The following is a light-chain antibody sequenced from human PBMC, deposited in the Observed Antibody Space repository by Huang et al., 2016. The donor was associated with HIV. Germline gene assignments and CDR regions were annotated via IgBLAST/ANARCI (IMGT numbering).Light chain of an antibody. Sequence: IVLTQSPVTLSLSPWERATLSCRASRSVGSYLAWYQQKPGQAPRLLIFDAAKRAIGIPARFSGSGSGTDFTLTISSLEPEDFAVYYCQRRGDWPPDTFGGGTTVEI. CDR3: QRRGDWPPDT. CDR2: DAA. J-gene: IGKJ4*01. CDR1: RSVGSY. V-gene: IGKV3-11*01.